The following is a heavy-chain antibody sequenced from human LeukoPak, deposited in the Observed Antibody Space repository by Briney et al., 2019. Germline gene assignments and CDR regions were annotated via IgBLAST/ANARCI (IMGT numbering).Heavy chain of an antibody. CDR1: GFTFSSYG. D-gene: IGHD6-13*01. V-gene: IGHV3-30*02. J-gene: IGHJ4*02. CDR3: TKDLMPRKRESWNRIPAAGPQPPDY. Sequence: PGGSLRLSCAASGFTFSSYGMHWVRQAPGKGLEWVSFIRYEGTIKYYADSVKGRFTISRDNSKNTMYLQMNSVRPEDTAVYYCTKDLMPRKRESWNRIPAAGPQPPDYWGQGTLVTVSS. CDR2: IRYEGTIK.